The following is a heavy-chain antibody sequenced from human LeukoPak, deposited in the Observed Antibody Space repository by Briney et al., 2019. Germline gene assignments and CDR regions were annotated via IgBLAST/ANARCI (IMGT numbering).Heavy chain of an antibody. V-gene: IGHV4-31*03. J-gene: IGHJ3*02. Sequence: PSETLSLTCTVSGGSISSGGYYWSWIRQHPGKGLEWIGYIYYSGSTYYNPSLKSRVTISVDTSKNQFSLKLSSVTAADTAVYYCARVPRYCSSTSCYVGFDDAFDIWGQGTMVTVSS. CDR3: ARVPRYCSSTSCYVGFDDAFDI. CDR2: IYYSGST. D-gene: IGHD2-2*01. CDR1: GGSISSGGYY.